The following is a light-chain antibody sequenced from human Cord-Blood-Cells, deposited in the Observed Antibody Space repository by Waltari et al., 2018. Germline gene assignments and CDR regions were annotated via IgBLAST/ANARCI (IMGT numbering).Light chain of an antibody. CDR3: SSYTSSSTWV. Sequence: QSALTKPASVSGSPGQSITISCTGTSSDVGGYNYVSWYQQHPGKAPKLMIYDVSNRPSGVSNRFSGSKSGNTASLTISGLQAEDEAEYYCSSYTSSSTWVFGGGTKLTVL. CDR1: SSDVGGYNY. J-gene: IGLJ3*02. V-gene: IGLV2-14*01. CDR2: DVS.